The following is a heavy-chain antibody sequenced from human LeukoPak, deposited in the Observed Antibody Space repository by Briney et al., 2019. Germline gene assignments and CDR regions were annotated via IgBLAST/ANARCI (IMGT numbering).Heavy chain of an antibody. CDR1: GYTFTGPY. CDR3: ARVEYCTKGVCINFDL. J-gene: IGHJ4*02. V-gene: IGHV1-2*02. D-gene: IGHD2-8*01. CDR2: INPNSGGT. Sequence: ASVRVSCKASGYTFTGPYIHWMRQAPGQGLEWMGWINPNSGGTKYAQKFQGRVTVTRDTSTSTAYMELSGLRADGTAAYYCARVEYCTKGVCINFDLWGQGTLVTVSS.